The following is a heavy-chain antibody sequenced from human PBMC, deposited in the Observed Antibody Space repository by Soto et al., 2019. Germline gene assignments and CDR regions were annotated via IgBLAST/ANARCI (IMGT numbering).Heavy chain of an antibody. CDR2: INHSGST. Sequence: SETLSLTCAVYGGSFSCYYWSWIRQPPGKGLEWIGEINHSGSTNYNPSLKSRVTISVDTSKNQFSLKLSSVTAADTAVYYCARGGYDFWSGYYSGLYYYYGTDVWGQGTTVTVSS. CDR1: GGSFSCYY. CDR3: ARGGYDFWSGYYSGLYYYYGTDV. D-gene: IGHD3-3*01. V-gene: IGHV4-34*01. J-gene: IGHJ6*02.